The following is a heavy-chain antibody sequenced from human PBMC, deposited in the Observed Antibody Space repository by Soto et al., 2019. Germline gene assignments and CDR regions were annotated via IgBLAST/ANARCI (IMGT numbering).Heavy chain of an antibody. V-gene: IGHV3-21*01. CDR2: ISRSSSYI. CDR1: GFTFSSYS. Sequence: PGGSLRLSCAASGFTFSSYSMNWVRQAPGKGLEWVSSISRSSSYIYYADSVKGRFTISRDNAKNSLYLQMNSLRAEDTAVYYCARDQKGGWYSFSFDYWGQGTLVTVSS. D-gene: IGHD6-19*01. CDR3: ARDQKGGWYSFSFDY. J-gene: IGHJ4*02.